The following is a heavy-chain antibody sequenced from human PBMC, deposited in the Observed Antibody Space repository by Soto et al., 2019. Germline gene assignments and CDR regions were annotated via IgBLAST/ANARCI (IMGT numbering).Heavy chain of an antibody. J-gene: IGHJ4*02. D-gene: IGHD6-13*01. CDR1: GFTFSSYS. CDR3: ARDRFPFLAAGTADVDY. V-gene: IGHV3-21*01. Sequence: EVQLVESGGGLVKPGGSLRLSCAASGFTFSSYSMNWVRQAPGKGLEWVSSISSSSSYIYYADSVKGRFTISRDNAKNSLYLQMNSLRAEDTAVYYCARDRFPFLAAGTADVDYWGQGTLITVSS. CDR2: ISSSSSYI.